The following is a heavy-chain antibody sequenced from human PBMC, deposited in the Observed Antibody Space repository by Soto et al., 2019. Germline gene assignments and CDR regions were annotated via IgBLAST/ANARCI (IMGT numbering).Heavy chain of an antibody. V-gene: IGHV1-18*01. CDR1: GYTFTSYG. Sequence: ASVKVSCKASGYTFTSYGISWVRQAPGQGLEWMGWISAYNGNTNYAQKLQGRVTMTTDTSTSTAYMELRSLRSDDTAVYYCARVNEWDSSGSYWLDPWGQGTLVTVSS. J-gene: IGHJ5*02. CDR3: ARVNEWDSSGSYWLDP. CDR2: ISAYNGNT. D-gene: IGHD3-22*01.